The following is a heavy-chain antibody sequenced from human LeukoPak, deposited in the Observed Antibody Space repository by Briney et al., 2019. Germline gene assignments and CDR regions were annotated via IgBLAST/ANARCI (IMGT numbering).Heavy chain of an antibody. D-gene: IGHD5-24*01. CDR2: IKQDGNEK. Sequence: PGGSLRLSCAASGFTFGSYWMNWVRQAPGKGLEWVANIKQDGNEKYYVDSVKGRFTISRDNAKNSLYLQMNSLRAEDTAVYYCARELLGHGYNSGDFDYWGQGTLVTVSS. V-gene: IGHV3-7*01. CDR1: GFTFGSYW. J-gene: IGHJ4*02. CDR3: ARELLGHGYNSGDFDY.